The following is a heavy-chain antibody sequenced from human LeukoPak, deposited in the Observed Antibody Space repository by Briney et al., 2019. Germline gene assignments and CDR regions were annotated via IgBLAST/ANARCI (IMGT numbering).Heavy chain of an antibody. Sequence: GGSLRLSCAASGLTFSSYGMHWVSQAPGKGLEWVAVISYDGSNKYYADSVKGRFTISRDNSKNTLYLQMNSLRAEDTAVYYCAKDHGGYYYGSGSYLPYYYGMDVWGKGTTVTVSS. J-gene: IGHJ6*04. CDR1: GLTFSSYG. V-gene: IGHV3-30*18. D-gene: IGHD3-10*01. CDR2: ISYDGSNK. CDR3: AKDHGGYYYGSGSYLPYYYGMDV.